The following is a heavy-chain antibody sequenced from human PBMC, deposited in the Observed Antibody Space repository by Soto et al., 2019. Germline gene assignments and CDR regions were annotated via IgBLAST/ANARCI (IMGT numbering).Heavy chain of an antibody. CDR1: GGSISSGGYS. CDR3: ARGEVYYYYGMDV. V-gene: IGHV4-30-2*01. J-gene: IGHJ6*02. Sequence: SETLSLTCAVSGGSISSGGYSWSWIRQPPGKGLEWIGYIYHSGSTYYNPSLKSRVTISVDRSKNQFSLKLSSVTAADTAVYYCARGEVYYYYGMDVWGQGSTVTVSS. CDR2: IYHSGST.